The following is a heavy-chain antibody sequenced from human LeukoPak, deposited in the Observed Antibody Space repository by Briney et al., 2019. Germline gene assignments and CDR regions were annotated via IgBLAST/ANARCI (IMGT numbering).Heavy chain of an antibody. Sequence: PGGSLRLSCAASGFTFDDYAMHWVRQAPGKGLEWVPGISWNSGSIGYADSVKGRFTISRDNAKNSLYLQMNSLRAEDTALYYCAKVSGGGYGSGSYLDYWGQGTLVTVSS. V-gene: IGHV3-9*01. CDR3: AKVSGGGYGSGSYLDY. CDR1: GFTFDDYA. D-gene: IGHD3-10*01. CDR2: ISWNSGSI. J-gene: IGHJ4*02.